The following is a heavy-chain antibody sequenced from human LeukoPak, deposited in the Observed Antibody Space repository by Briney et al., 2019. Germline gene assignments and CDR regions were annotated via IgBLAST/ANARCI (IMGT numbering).Heavy chain of an antibody. CDR2: IYYSGST. CDR3: ARVHGSGSFLYNWFDP. J-gene: IGHJ5*02. Sequence: SETLSLTCTVSGGSISSGDYYWSWIRQPPGEGLEWIGYIYYSGSTYYNPSLKSRVTISVDTSKNQFSLKLSSVTAADTAVYYCARVHGSGSFLYNWFDPWGQGTLVTVSS. CDR1: GGSISSGDYY. D-gene: IGHD3-10*01. V-gene: IGHV4-30-4*01.